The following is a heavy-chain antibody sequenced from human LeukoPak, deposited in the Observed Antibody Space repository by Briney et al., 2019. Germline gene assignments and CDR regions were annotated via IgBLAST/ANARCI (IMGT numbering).Heavy chain of an antibody. J-gene: IGHJ4*02. CDR2: ISYTGTYI. Sequence: GGSLRLSCAASAFSLNAYNMNWVRQAPGKGLERVSSISYTGTYIYYADSVKGRFTISRDNAQNSLYLQMNSLRAEDTAIYYCVRDRGTYRPIDYWGQETLVTVSS. V-gene: IGHV3-21*04. CDR3: VRDRGTYRPIDY. CDR1: AFSLNAYN. D-gene: IGHD1-26*01.